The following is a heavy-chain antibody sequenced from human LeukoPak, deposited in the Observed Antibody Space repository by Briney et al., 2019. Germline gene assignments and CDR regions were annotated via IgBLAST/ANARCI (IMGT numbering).Heavy chain of an antibody. J-gene: IGHJ4*02. D-gene: IGHD3-10*01. Sequence: PSETLSLTRTVSGDSISSSSYYWGWIRQPPGKGLEWIGSIYYSGSTYYNPSLKSRVTISVDTSKNQFSLKLSSVTAADTAVYYCARLSTIMVRADFDYWGQGTLVTVSS. CDR1: GDSISSSSYY. CDR3: ARLSTIMVRADFDY. CDR2: IYYSGST. V-gene: IGHV4-39*01.